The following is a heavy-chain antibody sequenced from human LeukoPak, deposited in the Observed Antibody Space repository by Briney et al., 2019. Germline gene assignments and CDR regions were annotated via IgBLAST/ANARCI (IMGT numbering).Heavy chain of an antibody. CDR2: IYTSGT. CDR3: ARAGTDDYSHFDY. J-gene: IGHJ4*02. V-gene: IGHV4-4*07. Sequence: SETLSLTCTVSGDSINSYYWSWIRQPAGKGLEWIGRIYTSGTDYNPSLKSRVTMSVDTSKNQFSLKLSSVTAADTAVYYCARAGTDDYSHFDYWGQGTLVTVSS. D-gene: IGHD5-12*01. CDR1: GDSINSYY.